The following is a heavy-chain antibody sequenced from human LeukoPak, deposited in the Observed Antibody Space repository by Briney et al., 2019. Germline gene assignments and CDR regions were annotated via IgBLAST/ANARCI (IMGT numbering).Heavy chain of an antibody. CDR1: GGTFSSYT. D-gene: IGHD3-16*01. CDR3: ARSLSHGGAS. CDR2: FIPILGIA. J-gene: IGHJ4*02. V-gene: IGHV1-69*02. Sequence: LVKVSCKASGGTFSSYTISWVRQAPGQGLEWMGRFIPILGIANYAQKFQGRVTITADKSTSTAYMELSSLRSEDTAVYYCARSLSHGGASWGQGTLVTVSS.